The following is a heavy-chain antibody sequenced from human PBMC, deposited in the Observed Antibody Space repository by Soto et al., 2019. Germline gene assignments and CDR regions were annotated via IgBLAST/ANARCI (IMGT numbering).Heavy chain of an antibody. V-gene: IGHV5-51*01. D-gene: IGHD4-17*01. CDR2: IDPGYSNI. J-gene: IGHJ6*02. Sequence: GESLKISCKGSGYIFTDHCIVWVRQMAGKGLEWVGIIDPGYSNIIYSPSVQGHVTISADKSISTAYLQWSSLKASDTAMYYCARPITATVTTHYCYYGMDVWGQGTTVTVSS. CDR3: ARPITATVTTHYCYYGMDV. CDR1: GYIFTDHC.